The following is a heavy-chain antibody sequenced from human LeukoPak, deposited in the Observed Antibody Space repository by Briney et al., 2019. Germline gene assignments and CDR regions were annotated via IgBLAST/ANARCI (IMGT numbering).Heavy chain of an antibody. J-gene: IGHJ3*02. CDR1: GVSISSYY. Sequence: PSETLSLTCTVSGVSISSYYWSWIRQPPGKGLEWIGSIYHSGSTYYNPSLKSRVTISVDTSKNQFSLKLSSVTAADTAVYYCARGAVGATGGAIGNDAFDIWGQGTMVTVSS. D-gene: IGHD1-26*01. CDR2: IYHSGST. V-gene: IGHV4-38-2*02. CDR3: ARGAVGATGGAIGNDAFDI.